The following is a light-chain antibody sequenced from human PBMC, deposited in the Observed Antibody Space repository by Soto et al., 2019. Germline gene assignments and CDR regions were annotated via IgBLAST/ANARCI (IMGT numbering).Light chain of an antibody. CDR1: QRVSNNF. Sequence: VVLTQFPGTLSLSPGETATLSCGASQRVSNNFLGWYQQKPGLPPRLLIYDATSRANGIPERFSGRGSGTHFTLTISRLEPEDFAVYYCQQYGSIPWTFGRGTKVEMK. CDR2: DAT. V-gene: IGKV3D-20*01. CDR3: QQYGSIPWT. J-gene: IGKJ1*01.